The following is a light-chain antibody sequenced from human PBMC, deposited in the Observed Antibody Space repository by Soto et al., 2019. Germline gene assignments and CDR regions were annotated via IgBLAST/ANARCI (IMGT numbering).Light chain of an antibody. Sequence: QLVLTQPPSMSGTPGQGVTISCSGSSSSIGTDTVNWYQQLPGTAPKLLIYGNYQRPSGVPDRFSGSKSGTSASLAISGLRSEDEAEYFCATWDDDLNGVVFGGGTQLTVL. V-gene: IGLV1-44*01. J-gene: IGLJ3*02. CDR1: SSSIGTDT. CDR2: GNY. CDR3: ATWDDDLNGVV.